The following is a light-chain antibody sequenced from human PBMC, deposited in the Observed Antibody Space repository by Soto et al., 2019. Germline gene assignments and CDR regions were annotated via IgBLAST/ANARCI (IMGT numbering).Light chain of an antibody. CDR1: SSDIGYYDY. CDR2: EVS. J-gene: IGLJ1*01. Sequence: QSALTQPASVSGSPGQSITISCTGTSSDIGYYDYVSWYQHHSGKAPKLIIYEVSNRPSGLSNRFSASKSGNAASLTISGLQAEDEADYFCCSFTTSSTLVFGTGTKVTVL. V-gene: IGLV2-14*01. CDR3: CSFTTSSTLV.